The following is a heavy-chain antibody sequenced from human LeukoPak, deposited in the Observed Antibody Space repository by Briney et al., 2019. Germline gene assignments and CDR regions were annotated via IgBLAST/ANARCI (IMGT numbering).Heavy chain of an antibody. Sequence: GGSLRLSCAAPGFTFSSYWMHWVRQAPGKGLVWVSRINSDGSSTSYADSVKGRFTISRDNAKNTLYLQMNSLRAEDTAVYYCAKMVYSSGWYSDYYYYYMDVWGKGTTVTVSS. CDR2: INSDGSST. D-gene: IGHD6-19*01. CDR3: AKMVYSSGWYSDYYYYYMDV. CDR1: GFTFSSYW. V-gene: IGHV3-74*01. J-gene: IGHJ6*03.